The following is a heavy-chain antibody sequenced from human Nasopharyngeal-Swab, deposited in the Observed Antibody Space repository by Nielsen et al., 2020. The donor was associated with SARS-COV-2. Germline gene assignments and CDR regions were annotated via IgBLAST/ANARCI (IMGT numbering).Heavy chain of an antibody. CDR2: ISYDGSNK. D-gene: IGHD6-13*01. Sequence: GESLKISCAASGFTFSSYGMHWVRQAPGQGPEWVAVISYDGSNKYYADSVKGRFTISRDNSKNTLYLQMNSLRAEDTAVYYCAKMAGYSSSWYGSSLIDYWGQGTLVTVSS. CDR1: GFTFSSYG. V-gene: IGHV3-30*18. CDR3: AKMAGYSSSWYGSSLIDY. J-gene: IGHJ4*02.